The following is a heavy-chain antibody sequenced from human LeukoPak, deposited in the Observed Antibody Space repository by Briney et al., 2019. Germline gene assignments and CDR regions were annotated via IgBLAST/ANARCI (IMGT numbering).Heavy chain of an antibody. J-gene: IGHJ3*01. Sequence: QAGGSLRLSCVASGFTFSSYAMSWVRQAPGKGLEWVSTISGSGDTTYYADSVKGRFTISRDNSKNSLYLQMNSLRVKDTALYYCAKSVGGLPFDLWGQGTVVTVSS. CDR3: AKSVGGLPFDL. D-gene: IGHD1-26*01. V-gene: IGHV3-23*01. CDR2: ISGSGDTT. CDR1: GFTFSSYA.